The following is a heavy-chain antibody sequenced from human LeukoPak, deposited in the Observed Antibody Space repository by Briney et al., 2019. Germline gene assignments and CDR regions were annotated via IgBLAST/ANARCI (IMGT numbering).Heavy chain of an antibody. CDR1: GGSISSYY. CDR2: IYDSGST. CDR3: ARSGVTALSWVDP. J-gene: IGHJ5*02. V-gene: IGHV4-59*08. D-gene: IGHD2-21*02. Sequence: PSETLSLTCTVSGGSISSYYWSWIRQPPGKGLEWIAYIYDSGSTNYNPSLKSRVTISVDTSKNQFSLKLSSVTAADTGVYYCARSGVTALSWVDPWGQGTLVTVSS.